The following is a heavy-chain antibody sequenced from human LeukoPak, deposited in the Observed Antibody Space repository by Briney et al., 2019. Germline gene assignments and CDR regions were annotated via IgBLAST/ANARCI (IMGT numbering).Heavy chain of an antibody. Sequence: GRSLRLSCAAPGFSFDDYGMSWVRQAPGKGLEWVSGINWNGGSTGYADSVKGRFTISRDSAKNSLYLQMNSLRAEDTALYYCARGSTYYYDSSGYYFIDYWGQGTLVTVSS. D-gene: IGHD3-22*01. CDR3: ARGSTYYYDSSGYYFIDY. CDR1: GFSFDDYG. J-gene: IGHJ4*02. V-gene: IGHV3-20*04. CDR2: INWNGGST.